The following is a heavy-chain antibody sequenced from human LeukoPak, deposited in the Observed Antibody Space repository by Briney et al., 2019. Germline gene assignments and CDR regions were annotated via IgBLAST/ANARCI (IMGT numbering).Heavy chain of an antibody. J-gene: IGHJ4*02. CDR2: ITGSGVGT. Sequence: PGGSLRLSCAASGFTFRSFAMSWVRQAPGKGLEWVSSITGSGVGTYYADSVKGRFTISRDNSKNTLYLQMNSLRAEDTAVYYCAKEGEYYDILTGYYKRGYFDYWGQGTLVTVSS. CDR3: AKEGEYYDILTGYYKRGYFDY. D-gene: IGHD3-9*01. CDR1: GFTFRSFA. V-gene: IGHV3-23*01.